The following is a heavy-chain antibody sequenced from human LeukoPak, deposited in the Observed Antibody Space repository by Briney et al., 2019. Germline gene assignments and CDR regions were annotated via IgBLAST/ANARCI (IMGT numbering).Heavy chain of an antibody. V-gene: IGHV3-9*01. Sequence: GGSLRLSCAASGFTFDDYAMHWVRQAPGKGLEWVSGISWNSRSVGDADSLEGRFTVSRDNAKNSLYLQMNSLRADDTALYYCVRGYSNHWQYFFDYWGQGTLITVSS. D-gene: IGHD6-13*01. J-gene: IGHJ4*02. CDR1: GFTFDDYA. CDR3: VRGYSNHWQYFFDY. CDR2: ISWNSRSV.